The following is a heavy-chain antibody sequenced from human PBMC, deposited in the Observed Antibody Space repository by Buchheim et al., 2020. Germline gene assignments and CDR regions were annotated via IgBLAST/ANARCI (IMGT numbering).Heavy chain of an antibody. CDR1: GFTFSNSA. V-gene: IGHV3-23*04. CDR2: VSGSGDRT. D-gene: IGHD1-26*01. CDR3: AKSASGSYSRPFDY. J-gene: IGHJ4*02. Sequence: QLVESGGGLVQPGGSLRLSCAASGFTFSNSAMSWVRQAPGKGLEWVSAVSGSGDRTYYADSVKGRFTISRDNSKNKLYLQMNSLRAEDTAVYYCAKSASGSYSRPFDYWGQGTL.